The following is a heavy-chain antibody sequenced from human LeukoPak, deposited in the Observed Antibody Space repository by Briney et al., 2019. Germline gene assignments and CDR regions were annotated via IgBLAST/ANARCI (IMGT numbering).Heavy chain of an antibody. CDR1: EFIFSGYW. CDR3: ARDGFVGAADS. J-gene: IGHJ5*01. V-gene: IGHV3-7*01. D-gene: IGHD6-13*01. CDR2: IKQDGSEK. Sequence: GGSLRLSCAASEFIFSGYWMNWVRQAPGKGLEWVANIKQDGSEKQYVDSVRGRFTISRDNAKNLLYLQMNSLRVEDTAVYYCARDGFVGAADSSGQGTLATVSS.